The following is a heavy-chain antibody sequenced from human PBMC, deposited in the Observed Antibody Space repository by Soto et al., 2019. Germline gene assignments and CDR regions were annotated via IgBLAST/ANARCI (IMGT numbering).Heavy chain of an antibody. V-gene: IGHV4-30-4*01. D-gene: IGHD6-6*01. J-gene: IGHJ4*02. CDR2: IYYNGRT. CDR3: ARDRSNSPDYFDY. CDR1: GGSISSDDYY. Sequence: PSETLSLTCTVSGGSISSDDYYWSWIRQPPGKGLEWIGYIYYNGRTDYNPSLKSRVIISIDTCKNLFSLNLNSVSAADTAVYYCARDRSNSPDYFDYWGQGTLVTVSS.